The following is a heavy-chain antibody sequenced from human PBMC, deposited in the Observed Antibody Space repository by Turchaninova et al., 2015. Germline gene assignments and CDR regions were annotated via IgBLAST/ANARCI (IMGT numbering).Heavy chain of an antibody. D-gene: IGHD1-26*01. Sequence: QVQLQQWGAGRLRPSETLSLTCAVYGGSFSGYCGSWLRQPPGKGLEWIGEINHSGRTNYKPSLKSRVTMSVDTSKNQLSLKLSSVTAADTALYYCARDGGAVGAFDYWGQGTLVTVSS. CDR2: INHSGRT. CDR3: ARDGGAVGAFDY. CDR1: GGSFSGYC. J-gene: IGHJ4*02. V-gene: IGHV4-34*01.